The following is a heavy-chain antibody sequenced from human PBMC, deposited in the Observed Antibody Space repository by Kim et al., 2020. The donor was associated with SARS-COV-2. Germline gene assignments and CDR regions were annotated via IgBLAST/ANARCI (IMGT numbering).Heavy chain of an antibody. CDR2: IYYSGST. V-gene: IGHV4-59*01. Sequence: SETLSLTCTVSGGSISSYYWSWIRQPPGKGLEWIGYIYYSGSTNSNPSLKSRVTISVDTSKNQFSLKLSSVTAADTAVYYCARGPSSSSPWFDPWGQGTLVTVSS. CDR3: ARGPSSSSPWFDP. J-gene: IGHJ5*02. CDR1: GGSISSYY. D-gene: IGHD6-6*01.